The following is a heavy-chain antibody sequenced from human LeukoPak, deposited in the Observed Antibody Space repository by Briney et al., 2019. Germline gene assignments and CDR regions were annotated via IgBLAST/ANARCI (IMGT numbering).Heavy chain of an antibody. D-gene: IGHD3-16*02. CDR1: GFTFSSYG. V-gene: IGHV3-30*03. CDR2: ISYDGSNK. CDR3: LVFVRKLGY. J-gene: IGHJ4*02. Sequence: GGSLRLSCAASGFTFSSYGMHWARQAPGKGLEWVAVISYDGSNKYYADSVKGRFTISRDNSKNTLYLQMNSLRAEDTAVYYCLVFVRKLGYWGQGTLVTVSS.